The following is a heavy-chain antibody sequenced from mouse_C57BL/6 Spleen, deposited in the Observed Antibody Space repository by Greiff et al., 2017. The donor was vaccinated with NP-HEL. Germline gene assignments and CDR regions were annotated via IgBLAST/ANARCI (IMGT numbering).Heavy chain of an antibody. CDR3: ARGEAYYYGSSLDY. Sequence: ESGPGLVKPSQSLSLTCSVTGYSITSGYYWNWIRQFPGNKLEWMGYISYDGSNNYNPSLKNRISITRDTSKNQFFLKLNSVTTEDTATYYCARGEAYYYGSSLDYWGQGTTLTVSS. CDR1: GYSITSGYY. D-gene: IGHD1-1*01. J-gene: IGHJ2*01. CDR2: ISYDGSN. V-gene: IGHV3-6*01.